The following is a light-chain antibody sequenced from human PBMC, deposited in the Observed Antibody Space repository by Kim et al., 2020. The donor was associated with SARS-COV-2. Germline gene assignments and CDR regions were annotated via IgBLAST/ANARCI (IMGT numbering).Light chain of an antibody. J-gene: IGLJ2*01. CDR1: NIASKS. Sequence: SYELTQPPSVSVAPGQTARITCGANNIASKSVHWYQQTPGQAPLLVMYSDSARPSGIPERFSGSNSGNTATLAISRVEAGDEADYYCQVWDSTNNLVLFGGGTQLTVL. V-gene: IGLV3-21*04. CDR2: SDS. CDR3: QVWDSTNNLVL.